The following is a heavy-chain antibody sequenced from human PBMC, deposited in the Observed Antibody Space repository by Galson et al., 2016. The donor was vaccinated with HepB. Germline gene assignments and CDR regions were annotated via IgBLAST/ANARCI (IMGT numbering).Heavy chain of an antibody. J-gene: IGHJ5*02. V-gene: IGHV1-58*01. CDR1: RFTFSSSA. CDR2: IVVGNGNT. CDR3: APGGERRYCLTTNCPPDP. Sequence: SVKVSCKALRFTFSSSAVQWVRQARGQRLEWIGWIVVGNGNTNYAQKFQDRVTITRDMSTSTAYMEFRSLRSEDTAVYYCAPGGERRYCLTTNCPPDPWGQGTLVTVSS. D-gene: IGHD2-2*01.